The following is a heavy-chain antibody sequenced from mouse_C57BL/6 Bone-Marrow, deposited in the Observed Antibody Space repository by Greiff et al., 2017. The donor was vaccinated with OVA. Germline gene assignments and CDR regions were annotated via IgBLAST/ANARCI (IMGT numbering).Heavy chain of an antibody. Sequence: EVHLVESGEGLVKPGGSLKLSCAASGFTFSSYAMSWVRQTPEKRLEWVAYISSGGDYIYYADTVKGRFTISRDNARNTLYLQMSRLKSEDTAMYYCTRGKEDYGNTWFAYWGQGTMVTVSA. V-gene: IGHV5-9-1*02. CDR2: ISSGGDYI. J-gene: IGHJ3*01. D-gene: IGHD2-1*01. CDR1: GFTFSSYA. CDR3: TRGKEDYGNTWFAY.